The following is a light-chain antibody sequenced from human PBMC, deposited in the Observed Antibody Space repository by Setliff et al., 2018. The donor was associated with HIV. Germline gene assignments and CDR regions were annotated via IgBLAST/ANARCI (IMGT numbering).Light chain of an antibody. Sequence: QSALTQPASVSGSPGQSITISCTGTSSDVGDYNYVSWYQQHPGKPPKLMIYEVSNRPSGVSNRFSGSKSGNTASLTISGLQAEDEADYYCGSYTSSGSYVFGTGTKVTVL. V-gene: IGLV2-14*01. CDR2: EVS. J-gene: IGLJ1*01. CDR3: GSYTSSGSYV. CDR1: SSDVGDYNY.